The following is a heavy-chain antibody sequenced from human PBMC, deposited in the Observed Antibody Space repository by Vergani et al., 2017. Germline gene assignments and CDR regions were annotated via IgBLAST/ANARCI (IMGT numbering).Heavy chain of an antibody. J-gene: IGHJ4*02. V-gene: IGHV3-30*02. Sequence: QVQLVESGGGVVQPGGSLRLSCVASGFSVSNSGMHWVRQTPGKGLEWVAFIQYDGSDIFYADFVEGRFTISRDNSKNSLYLQMRSLRFDDKAVYYCANEGSANRIRGWLDHWGQGALVTVSS. CDR2: IQYDGSDI. D-gene: IGHD3-10*01. CDR3: ANEGSANRIRGWLDH. CDR1: GFSVSNSG.